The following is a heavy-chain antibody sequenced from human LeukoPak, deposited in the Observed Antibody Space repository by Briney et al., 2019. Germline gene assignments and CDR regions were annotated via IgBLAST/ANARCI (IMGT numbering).Heavy chain of an antibody. V-gene: IGHV4-59*01. CDR2: IHYSGKT. CDR3: ARGFGGFGVVIGWFDP. D-gene: IGHD3-3*01. Sequence: KTSETLSLTCTVSGGSIGSYYWSWIRQPPGKGLEWIGFIHYSGKTNYNPSLKSRVFISVDTSKNQFSLKLSSVTAADTAVYYCARGFGGFGVVIGWFDPWGQGTLVTVSS. CDR1: GGSIGSYY. J-gene: IGHJ5*02.